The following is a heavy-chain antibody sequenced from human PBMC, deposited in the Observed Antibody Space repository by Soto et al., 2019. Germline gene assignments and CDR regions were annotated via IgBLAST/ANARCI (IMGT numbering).Heavy chain of an antibody. CDR2: IFPSDSDT. V-gene: IGHV5-51*01. CDR1: GYRFTSYW. CDR3: ARQDVVVPAAIYGMDV. J-gene: IGHJ6*02. D-gene: IGHD2-2*02. Sequence: GESLKISCRTSGYRFTSYWIAWVRQMPGKGLEWMGIIFPSDSDTRYSPSFQGQVTISADRSTSTVFLQWASLKASDTAVYYCARQDVVVPAAIYGMDVWGQGTTVTVSS.